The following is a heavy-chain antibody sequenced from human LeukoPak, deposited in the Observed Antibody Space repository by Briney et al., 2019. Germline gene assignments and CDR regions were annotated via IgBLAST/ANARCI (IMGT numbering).Heavy chain of an antibody. D-gene: IGHD1-14*01. CDR2: ITGSASST. V-gene: IGHV3-23*01. CDR3: ARLTSLVDY. CDR1: GXTFSNHA. Sequence: GGSLRLSCAASGXTFSNHAMSWVRQAPGKGLEWVSAITGSASSTYYADSVKGRFTISRDNSKDTLFLQMNSLRAEDTAVYYCARLTSLVDYWGQGTLVTVSS. J-gene: IGHJ4*02.